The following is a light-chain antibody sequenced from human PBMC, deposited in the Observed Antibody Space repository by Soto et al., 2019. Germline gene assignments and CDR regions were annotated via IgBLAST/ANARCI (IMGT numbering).Light chain of an antibody. J-gene: IGKJ5*01. V-gene: IGKV3-20*01. Sequence: EIVLTQSPGTLSLSPGERATLSCRASQSLSGGYLAWFQQKPGQTPRLLIYSASNRATGIPDRFSGSGSGKDFPLTISRLEPEDFVVYYCQQNGSLPITFGQGTRLEIK. CDR3: QQNGSLPIT. CDR1: QSLSGGY. CDR2: SAS.